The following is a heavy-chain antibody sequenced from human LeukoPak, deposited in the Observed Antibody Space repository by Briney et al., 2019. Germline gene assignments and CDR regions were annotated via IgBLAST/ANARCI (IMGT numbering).Heavy chain of an antibody. D-gene: IGHD1-26*01. CDR2: ISSSSSYI. CDR1: KFTFSNHW. CDR3: ARGPSGSYSLPDY. Sequence: GGSLRLSCAASKFTFSNHWMHWVRQAPGKGLEWVSSISSSSSYIYYADSVKGRFTISRDNAKNSLYLQMNSLRAEDTAVYYCARGPSGSYSLPDYWGQGTLVTVSS. J-gene: IGHJ4*02. V-gene: IGHV3-21*01.